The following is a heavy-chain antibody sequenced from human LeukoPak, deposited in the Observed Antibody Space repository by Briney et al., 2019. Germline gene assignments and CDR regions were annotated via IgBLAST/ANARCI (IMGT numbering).Heavy chain of an antibody. J-gene: IGHJ4*02. CDR3: AKGPLLNYYDSSGYLDY. V-gene: IGHV3-30*18. Sequence: GGSLRLSCAASGFTFSSYGMHWVRQAPGKGLEWVAVISYDGSNKYYADSVKGRFTISRDNSKNTLYLQMNSLRAEDTAVYYCAKGPLLNYYDSSGYLDYWGQGTLVTVSS. D-gene: IGHD3-22*01. CDR1: GFTFSSYG. CDR2: ISYDGSNK.